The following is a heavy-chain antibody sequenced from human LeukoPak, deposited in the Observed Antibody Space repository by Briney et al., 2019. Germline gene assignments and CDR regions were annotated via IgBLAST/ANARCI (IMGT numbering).Heavy chain of an antibody. J-gene: IGHJ4*02. CDR3: ARHSAEALRGGGYYYFLNY. D-gene: IGHD3-22*01. CDR1: GGSIRSYY. V-gene: IGHV4-59*08. CDR2: IYYSGST. Sequence: NPSETLPLTCIVSGGSIRSYYWSWIRQPPGKGLEYIGHIYYSGSTDYNPSLKSRVTISADTSKNQFSLRLTSVTAADTAVYYCARHSAEALRGGGYYYFLNYWGQGTRVTVSS.